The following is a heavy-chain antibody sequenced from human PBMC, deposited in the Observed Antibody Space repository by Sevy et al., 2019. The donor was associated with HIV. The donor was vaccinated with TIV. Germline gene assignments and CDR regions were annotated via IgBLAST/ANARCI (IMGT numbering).Heavy chain of an antibody. J-gene: IGHJ6*02. Sequence: GGSLRLSCAASGFTFSSYSMNWVRQAPGKGLEWVSSISSSSSYIYYADSVKGRFTMSRDNAKNSLYLQMNSLRAEDTAVYYCAREGYCSSTSCYRHYSYGMDVWGQGTTVTVSS. D-gene: IGHD2-2*02. CDR3: AREGYCSSTSCYRHYSYGMDV. CDR1: GFTFSSYS. V-gene: IGHV3-21*01. CDR2: ISSSSSYI.